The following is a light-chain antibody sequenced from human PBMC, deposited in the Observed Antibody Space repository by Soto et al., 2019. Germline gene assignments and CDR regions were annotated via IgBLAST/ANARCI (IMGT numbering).Light chain of an antibody. V-gene: IGLV1-44*01. Sequence: QAVVTQPPSASGTPGQRVTISCSGSNSNVGNNTVNWYQQFPGTSPRLLIEGNNQRPSGVPDRFSGSKSGTSASLAISGLRSEDEADYYCSAWDDSLSGPVFGGGTKLTVL. CDR1: NSNVGNNT. CDR2: GNN. J-gene: IGLJ3*02. CDR3: SAWDDSLSGPV.